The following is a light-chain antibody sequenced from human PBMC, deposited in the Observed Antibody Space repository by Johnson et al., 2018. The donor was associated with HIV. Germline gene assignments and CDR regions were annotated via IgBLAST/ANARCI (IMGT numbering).Light chain of an antibody. CDR1: SSNIGNNY. Sequence: SVLSQPPSVSAAPGQRVTISCSGSSSNIGNNYVSWYQHLPGTAPKLLIYDNDKRPSGIPDRFSGSKSGTSATLGITGLQTGDAADYYCGTWDSSLSAYVFGTGTKVTVL. CDR3: GTWDSSLSAYV. V-gene: IGLV1-51*01. CDR2: DND. J-gene: IGLJ1*01.